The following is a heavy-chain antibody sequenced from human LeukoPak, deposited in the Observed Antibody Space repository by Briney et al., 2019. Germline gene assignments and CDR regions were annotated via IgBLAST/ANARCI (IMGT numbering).Heavy chain of an antibody. J-gene: IGHJ5*01. CDR3: ARLPHCGSDCYPNWFDS. V-gene: IGHV5-51*01. Sequence: GESLKISCEGSGGSFTRFWIGWVRQMPGKGLELMGGIYPADSDTRYSPSFQGQVTISAGKSISTAYLQWSSLKTSDTAIYYCARLPHCGSDCYPNWFDSWGQGTLVTVSS. CDR2: IYPADSDT. D-gene: IGHD2-21*02. CDR1: GGSFTRFW.